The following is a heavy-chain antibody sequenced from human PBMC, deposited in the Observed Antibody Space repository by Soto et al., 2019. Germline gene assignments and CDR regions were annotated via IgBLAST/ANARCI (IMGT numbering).Heavy chain of an antibody. CDR3: AREPPSLYSSSWYRYYFDY. J-gene: IGHJ4*02. V-gene: IGHV3-33*01. D-gene: IGHD6-13*01. CDR2: IWYDGSNK. CDR1: GFTFSSYG. Sequence: GGSLRLSCAASGFTFSSYGMHWVRQAPGKGLEWVAVIWYDGSNKYYADSVKGRFTISRDNSKNTLYLQMNGLRAEDTAVYYCAREPPSLYSSSWYRYYFDYWGQGTLVTVSS.